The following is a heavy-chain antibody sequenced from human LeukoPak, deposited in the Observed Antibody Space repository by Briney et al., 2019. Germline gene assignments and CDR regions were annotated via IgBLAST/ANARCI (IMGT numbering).Heavy chain of an antibody. J-gene: IGHJ4*02. Sequence: GGSLRLSCAASGFTFSSYAMHWVRQAPGKGLEWVAVISYDGSNKYYADSVKGRFTISRDNSKNTLYLQMNSLRAEDTAVYYCARDPRPLLRFLEWSNPTTGARYYFDYWGQGTLVTVSS. CDR2: ISYDGSNK. CDR3: ARDPRPLLRFLEWSNPTTGARYYFDY. V-gene: IGHV3-30-3*01. D-gene: IGHD3-3*01. CDR1: GFTFSSYA.